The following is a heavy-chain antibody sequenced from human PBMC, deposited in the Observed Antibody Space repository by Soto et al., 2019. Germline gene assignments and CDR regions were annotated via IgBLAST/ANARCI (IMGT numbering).Heavy chain of an antibody. CDR3: ETSGSRGAARLDPFDF. CDR2: INAGNGNT. Sequence: ASVKVSCKASGYTFTSYAMHWVRQAPGQRLEWMGWINAGNGNTKYAQKFQGRVTITRDTSASTAYMELRSLRSEDTAVYYCETSGSRGAARLDPFDFWGRGTLVTVSS. CDR1: GYTFTSYA. D-gene: IGHD3-10*01. J-gene: IGHJ4*02. V-gene: IGHV1-3*01.